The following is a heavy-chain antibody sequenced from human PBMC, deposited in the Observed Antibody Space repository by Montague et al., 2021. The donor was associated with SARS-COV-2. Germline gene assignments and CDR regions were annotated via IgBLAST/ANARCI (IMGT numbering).Heavy chain of an antibody. CDR1: GDSINNVNYF. Sequence: SQTLSLTCSVFGDSINNVNYFWSWIRQPAGKGLEWIGRVYIRGSTHYNPSLNSRFTMLLDKSANGLTLPVTSVTAADTAEYYCARVSGYGSGSSFNWFDSWGQGLVVTVSS. D-gene: IGHD3-10*01. CDR3: ARVSGYGSGSSFNWFDS. CDR2: VYIRGST. V-gene: IGHV4-61*02. J-gene: IGHJ5*01.